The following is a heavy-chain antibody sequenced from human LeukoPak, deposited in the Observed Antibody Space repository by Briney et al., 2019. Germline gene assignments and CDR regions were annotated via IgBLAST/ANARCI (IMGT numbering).Heavy chain of an antibody. V-gene: IGHV1-69*05. J-gene: IGHJ4*02. CDR3: ARDPSPNYDFWSGYYFPGIGFDY. CDR2: IIPIFGTA. CDR1: GGTFSSYA. D-gene: IGHD3-3*01. Sequence: SVKVSCKASGGTFSSYAINWVRQAPGQGLEWVGRIIPIFGTANYAQKFQGRVTITTDESTSTAYMELSSLRSEDTAVYYCARDPSPNYDFWSGYYFPGIGFDYWGQGTLVTVSS.